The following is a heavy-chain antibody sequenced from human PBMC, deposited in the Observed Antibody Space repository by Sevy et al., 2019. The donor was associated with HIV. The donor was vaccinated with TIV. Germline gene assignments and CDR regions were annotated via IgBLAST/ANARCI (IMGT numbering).Heavy chain of an antibody. V-gene: IGHV3-74*01. D-gene: IGHD3-3*01. J-gene: IGHJ6*02. Sequence: GGSLRLSCAVSGFTFSSHWMFWVRQAPGKGPVWVSHINSHGTITNYADSVKGRFAISRDNTKNTIYLQMNSLRAEDTAVYYCARGQLLQFLEWPSYGLDVWGQGPRSPSP. CDR3: ARGQLLQFLEWPSYGLDV. CDR1: GFTFSSHW. CDR2: INSHGTIT.